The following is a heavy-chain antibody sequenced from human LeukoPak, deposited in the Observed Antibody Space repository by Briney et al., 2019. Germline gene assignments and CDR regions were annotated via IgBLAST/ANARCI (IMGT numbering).Heavy chain of an antibody. CDR1: GFTFSSYG. D-gene: IGHD3-22*01. V-gene: IGHV3-33*01. Sequence: PGRSLRLSCAASGFTFSSYGMHWVRQAPGKGLEWVAVIWYDGSNKYYADSVKGRFTISRDNSKNTLYLQMNSLRAEDTAVYYCARDYYDSSGYWYGIDVWGQGTTVTVSS. J-gene: IGHJ6*02. CDR3: ARDYYDSSGYWYGIDV. CDR2: IWYDGSNK.